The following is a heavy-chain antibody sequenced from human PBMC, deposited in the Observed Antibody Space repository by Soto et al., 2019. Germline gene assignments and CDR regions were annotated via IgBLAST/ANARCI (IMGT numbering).Heavy chain of an antibody. Sequence: RGESLKISCKGSGYSFTSYWIGWVRQMPVKGLEWMGIIYPGDSDTRYSPSFQGQVTISADKSISTAYLQWSSLKASDTAMYYCARHGLVGAASYYYYGMDVWGQGTTVTVSS. CDR2: IYPGDSDT. J-gene: IGHJ6*02. V-gene: IGHV5-51*01. CDR3: ARHGLVGAASYYYYGMDV. CDR1: GYSFTSYW. D-gene: IGHD1-26*01.